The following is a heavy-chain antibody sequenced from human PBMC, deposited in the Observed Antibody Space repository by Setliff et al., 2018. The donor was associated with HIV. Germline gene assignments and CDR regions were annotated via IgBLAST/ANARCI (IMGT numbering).Heavy chain of an antibody. D-gene: IGHD2-15*01. Sequence: LVKVSCKTSGGTFRSQAISWVRQAPEQGLEWMGGLISMFKIPQIAQKFQGRVTITADESTSTAYMGLSSLTSEDTAVYYCARGGWSGGGPLHYSYYYLDVWGQGTAVTVS. J-gene: IGHJ6*02. CDR2: LISMFKIP. CDR1: GGTFRSQA. V-gene: IGHV1-69*13. CDR3: ARGGWSGGGPLHYSYYYLDV.